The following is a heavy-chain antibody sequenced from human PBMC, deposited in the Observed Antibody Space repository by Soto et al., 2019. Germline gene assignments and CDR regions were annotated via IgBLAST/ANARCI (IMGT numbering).Heavy chain of an antibody. V-gene: IGHV1-69*01. J-gene: IGHJ6*02. Sequence: QVQLVQSGAEVKKPGSSVKVSCKASGGTLSSYTFTWVRQAPGQGLEWMGGIIPVFGTPNYAENFQGRVKIIADEYTSTAYMELSSLRSEDTAVYYCERGPRTGRGGMDVWGQGTTVTVSS. CDR3: ERGPRTGRGGMDV. CDR1: GGTLSSYT. CDR2: IIPVFGTP.